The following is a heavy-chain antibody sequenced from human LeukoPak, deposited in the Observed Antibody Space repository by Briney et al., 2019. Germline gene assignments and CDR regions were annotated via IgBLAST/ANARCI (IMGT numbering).Heavy chain of an antibody. Sequence: GASVKVSCKASGYSFTDYLIHWVRQAPGQGLEWMGWISAYNGNTNYAQKLQGRVTMTTDTSTSTACMELRSLRSDDTAVYYCARAGERIAAARGYFDYWGQGTLVTVSS. V-gene: IGHV1-18*04. J-gene: IGHJ4*02. CDR1: GYSFTDYL. D-gene: IGHD6-13*01. CDR3: ARAGERIAAARGYFDY. CDR2: ISAYNGNT.